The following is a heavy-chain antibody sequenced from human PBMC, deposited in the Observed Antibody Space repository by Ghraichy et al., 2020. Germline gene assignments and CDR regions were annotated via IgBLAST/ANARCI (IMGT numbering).Heavy chain of an antibody. CDR1: GFTFSSYA. CDR2: ISGSGGST. Sequence: GGSLRLSCAASGFTFSSYAMSWVRQAPGKGLDWVSAISGSGGSTYYTDSVKGRFTISRDNSKNTLYLQMNSLRAEDTAVYYCANKGYSGNAWYFDYWGQGTLVAVSS. D-gene: IGHD5-12*01. V-gene: IGHV3-23*01. CDR3: ANKGYSGNAWYFDY. J-gene: IGHJ4*02.